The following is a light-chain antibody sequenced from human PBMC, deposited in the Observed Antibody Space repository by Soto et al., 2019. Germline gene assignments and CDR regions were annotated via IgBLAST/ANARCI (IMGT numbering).Light chain of an antibody. CDR1: QSISRY. J-gene: IGKJ1*01. CDR3: QQSHTLPPWT. CDR2: AAF. V-gene: IGKV1-39*01. Sequence: DLQMTQSPSSLSASVGDRVTITCRASQSISRYLNWYQQKPGEAPKLLIYAAFSLQDGVPSRFSGSGSGTDFTLTISSLQPEDFATYYCQQSHTLPPWTFGQGTKVEIK.